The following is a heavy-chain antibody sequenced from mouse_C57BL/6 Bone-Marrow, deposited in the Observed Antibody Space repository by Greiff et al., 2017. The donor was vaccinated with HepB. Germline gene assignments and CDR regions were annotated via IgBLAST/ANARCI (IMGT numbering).Heavy chain of an antibody. D-gene: IGHD2-1*01. CDR2: ISDGGSYT. CDR3: ARDRGAIYYGNYEGFAY. V-gene: IGHV5-4*01. J-gene: IGHJ3*01. Sequence: EVHLVESGGGLVKPGGSLKLSCAASGFTFSSYAMSWVRQTPEKRLEWVATISDGGSYTYYPDNVKGRFTISRDNAKNNLYLQMSHLKSEDTAMYYCARDRGAIYYGNYEGFAYWGQGTLVTVSA. CDR1: GFTFSSYA.